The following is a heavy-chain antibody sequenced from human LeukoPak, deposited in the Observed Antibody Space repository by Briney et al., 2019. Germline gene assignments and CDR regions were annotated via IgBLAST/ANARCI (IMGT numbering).Heavy chain of an antibody. J-gene: IGHJ4*02. D-gene: IGHD2-21*01. V-gene: IGHV1-69*05. CDR3: ARSLVVAKGFDY. CDR1: GGTFSSYA. CDR2: IIPLFGTA. Sequence: SVKVSCKAPGGTFSSYAITWVRQAPGQGLEWMGEIIPLFGTANYAQKFQGRVTITTDESASTAYMELTSLRSEDTAVYYCARSLVVAKGFDYWGQGTLVTVSS.